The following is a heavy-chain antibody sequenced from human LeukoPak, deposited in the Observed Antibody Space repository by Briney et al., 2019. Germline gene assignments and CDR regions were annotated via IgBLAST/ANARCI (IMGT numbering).Heavy chain of an antibody. CDR3: AKDRVPYCSSTSCYGTPLDY. CDR2: ISSSSSTI. CDR1: GFIFTSYS. J-gene: IGHJ4*02. Sequence: GGSLRLSCAASGFIFTSYSMNWVRQAPGKGLEWISYISSSSSTIYYADSVRGRFTISRDNAKNSLYLQMNSLRAEDTAVYYCAKDRVPYCSSTSCYGTPLDYWGQGTLVTVSS. V-gene: IGHV3-48*01. D-gene: IGHD2-2*01.